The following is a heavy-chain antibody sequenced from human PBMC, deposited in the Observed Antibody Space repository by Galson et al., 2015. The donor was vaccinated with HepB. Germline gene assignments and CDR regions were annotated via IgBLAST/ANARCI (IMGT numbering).Heavy chain of an antibody. V-gene: IGHV3-48*01. CDR2: ISSSSSTI. CDR1: GLTFSSYS. Sequence: SLRLSCAASGLTFSSYSMNWVRQAPGKGLEWVSYISSSSSTIYYADSVKGRFTISRDNAKNSLYLQMNSLRAEDTAVYYCATGRLDYYDSSGYPHFDYWGQGTLVTVSS. J-gene: IGHJ4*02. D-gene: IGHD3-22*01. CDR3: ATGRLDYYDSSGYPHFDY.